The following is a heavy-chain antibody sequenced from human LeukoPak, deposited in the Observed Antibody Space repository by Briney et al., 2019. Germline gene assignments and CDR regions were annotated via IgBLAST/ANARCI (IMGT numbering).Heavy chain of an antibody. CDR2: IYYSGST. CDR3: ARDPTPITIFGVVNSYYFDY. Sequence: PSETLSLTCTVSGGSISSGGYCWSWIRQHPGKGLEWIGYIYYSGSTYYNPSLKSRVTISVDTSKNQFSLKLSSVTAADTAVYYCARDPTPITIFGVVNSYYFDYWGQGTLVTVSS. D-gene: IGHD3-3*01. V-gene: IGHV4-31*03. CDR1: GGSISSGGYC. J-gene: IGHJ4*02.